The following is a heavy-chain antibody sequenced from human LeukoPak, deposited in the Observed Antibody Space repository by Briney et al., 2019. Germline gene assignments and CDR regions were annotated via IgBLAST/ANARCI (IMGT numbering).Heavy chain of an antibody. CDR3: TRSYGYFDY. Sequence: GGSLRLSCAASGFTFSSYSINWVRQAPGKGLEWVSYISTSSTTIYYADSVKGRFTISRDNAKNSLFLQMNSLKDEDTAVYYCTRSYGYFDYWGQGTLVTASS. CDR1: GFTFSSYS. D-gene: IGHD3-10*01. V-gene: IGHV3-48*02. CDR2: ISTSSTTI. J-gene: IGHJ4*02.